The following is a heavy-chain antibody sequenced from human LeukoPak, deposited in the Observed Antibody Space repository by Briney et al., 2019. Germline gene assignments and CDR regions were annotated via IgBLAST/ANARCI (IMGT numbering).Heavy chain of an antibody. CDR2: INSRSSNI. D-gene: IGHD1-26*01. CDR1: GFSFSDYY. J-gene: IGHJ1*01. Sequence: GGSLRLSCAASGFSFSDYYMTWVRQAPGRGLEWVSYINSRSSNIYYADTVKGRFTISRDNSKNSLYLHMNSLRVDDTAVYYCARRVGATPDHWGQGSLVTVAS. V-gene: IGHV3-11*01. CDR3: ARRVGATPDH.